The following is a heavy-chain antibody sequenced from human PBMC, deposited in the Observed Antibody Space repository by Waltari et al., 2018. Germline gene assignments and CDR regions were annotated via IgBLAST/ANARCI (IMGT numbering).Heavy chain of an antibody. CDR1: GGTFRSYA. CDR3: AGGPHSGYDESPPNRPFDY. Sequence: QVQLVQSGAEVKKPGSSVKVSCKASGGTFRSYAISWVRQAPGQGLEWMGGIIPIFGTANYAQKFQGRVTITADESTSTAYMELSSLRSEDTAVYYCAGGPHSGYDESPPNRPFDYWGQGTLVTVSS. CDR2: IIPIFGTA. J-gene: IGHJ4*02. V-gene: IGHV1-69*12. D-gene: IGHD5-12*01.